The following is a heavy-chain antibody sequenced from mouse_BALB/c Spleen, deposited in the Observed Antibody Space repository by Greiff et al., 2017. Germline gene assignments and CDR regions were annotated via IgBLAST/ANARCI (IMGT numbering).Heavy chain of an antibody. V-gene: IGHV1-14*01. Sequence: VQLQQSGPELVKPGASVKMSCTASGYTFTSYVMHWVKQKPGQGLEWIGYINPYNDGTKYNEKFKGKATLTSDKSSSTAYMELSSLTSEDSAVYYCAAHDGKVYFDYWGQGTTLTVSS. J-gene: IGHJ2*01. CDR2: INPYNDGT. CDR3: AAHDGKVYFDY. CDR1: GYTFTSYV. D-gene: IGHD2-1*01.